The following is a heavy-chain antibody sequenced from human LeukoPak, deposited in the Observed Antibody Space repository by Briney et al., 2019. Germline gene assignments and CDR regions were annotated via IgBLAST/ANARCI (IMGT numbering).Heavy chain of an antibody. CDR3: AREAVKPRTIGDAFDI. J-gene: IGHJ3*02. V-gene: IGHV4-38-2*02. CDR2: IYHSGST. CDR1: GYSISSGYY. D-gene: IGHD4/OR15-4a*01. Sequence: SETLSLTCTVSGYSISSGYYWGWIRQPPGKGLEWIGSIYHSGSTYYNPSLKSRVTISVDTSKNQFSLKLSSVTAADTAVYYCAREAVKPRTIGDAFDIWGQGTMVTVSS.